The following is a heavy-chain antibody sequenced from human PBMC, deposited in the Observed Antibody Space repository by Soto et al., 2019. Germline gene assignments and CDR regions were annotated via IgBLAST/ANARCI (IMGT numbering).Heavy chain of an antibody. CDR1: GYSISSGYH. J-gene: IGHJ5*02. Sequence: SETLSLTCTVSGYSISSGYHWAWIRQPPGKGLEWLGSVHYSGNTYYNPSLKSRLTISVDKSKNQFSLNLSSVTAADTAVYYCARQDRVVAEGRWFDPWGQETLVTVSS. CDR2: VHYSGNT. CDR3: ARQDRVVAEGRWFDP. V-gene: IGHV4-38-2*02. D-gene: IGHD2-15*01.